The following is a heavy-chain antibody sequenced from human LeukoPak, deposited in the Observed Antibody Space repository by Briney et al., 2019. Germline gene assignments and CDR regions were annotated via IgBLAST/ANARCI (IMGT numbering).Heavy chain of an antibody. J-gene: IGHJ5*02. CDR1: GGSISSYY. CDR3: ARLPAVVAATRIGWFDP. D-gene: IGHD2-15*01. Sequence: PSETLSLTCTVSGGSISSYYWSWTRQPPGKGLEWIGYIYYSGSTNYNPSLKSRVTISVDTSKNQFSLKLSSVTAADTAVYYCARLPAVVAATRIGWFDPWGQGTLVTVSS. V-gene: IGHV4-59*08. CDR2: IYYSGST.